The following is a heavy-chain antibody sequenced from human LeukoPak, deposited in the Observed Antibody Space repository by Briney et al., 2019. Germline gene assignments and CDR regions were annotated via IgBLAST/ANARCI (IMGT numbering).Heavy chain of an antibody. V-gene: IGHV1-18*01. CDR3: ARAAAPGDAFDI. CDR1: GYTFPSYG. CDR2: ISTYNGNT. J-gene: IGHJ3*02. Sequence: ASVKVSCKASGYTFPSYGISWVRQAPGQGLEWMGWISTYNGNTNSTQAFQGRVTLTTDTSTRTAYMELRSLRSDDTAVYYCARAAAPGDAFDIWGQGTMVTVSS. D-gene: IGHD6-13*01.